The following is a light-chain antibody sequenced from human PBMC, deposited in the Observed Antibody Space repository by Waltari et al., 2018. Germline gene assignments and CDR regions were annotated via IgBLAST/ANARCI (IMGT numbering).Light chain of an antibody. CDR3: TSYAVTKVV. CDR1: SSSIGGYNY. J-gene: IGLJ2*01. CDR2: EVT. V-gene: IGLV2-8*01. Sequence: SVLTQPPSASGFLGQSVAISCTRPSSSIGGYNYVSCYQQHPGKAPKLLIYEVTKRPSGVPDRFSDSKSGNTASLTVSGLQAEDEADYYCTSYAVTKVVFGGGTKLTVL.